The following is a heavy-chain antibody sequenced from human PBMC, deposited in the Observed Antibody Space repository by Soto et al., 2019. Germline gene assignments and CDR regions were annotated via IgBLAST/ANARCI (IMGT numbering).Heavy chain of an antibody. J-gene: IGHJ4*02. CDR1: GFTFSSYA. D-gene: IGHD1-26*01. CDR3: ARRGSGSYYDY. V-gene: IGHV3-23*01. CDR2: ISGSGGST. Sequence: VQLLESGGGLVQPGGSLRLSCAASGFTFSSYAMRWVRQAPGKGLEWVSAISGSGGSTYYADSVKGRFTISRDNSRNTLYLQMNSLRAEDTAVYYCARRGSGSYYDYWGQGTLVTVSS.